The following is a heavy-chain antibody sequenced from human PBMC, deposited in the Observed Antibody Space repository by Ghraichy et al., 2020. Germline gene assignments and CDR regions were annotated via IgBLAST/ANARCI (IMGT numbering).Heavy chain of an antibody. CDR1: GYSFTSYW. D-gene: IGHD3-22*01. CDR3: ARLKTEYYYDSSGYYLGWFDP. V-gene: IGHV5-51*01. CDR2: IYPGDSDT. J-gene: IGHJ5*02. Sequence: GESLNISCKGSGYSFTSYWIGWVRQMPGKGLEWMGIIYPGDSDTRYSPSFQGQVTISADKSISTAYLQWSSLKASDTAMYYCARLKTEYYYDSSGYYLGWFDPWGQGTLVTVSS.